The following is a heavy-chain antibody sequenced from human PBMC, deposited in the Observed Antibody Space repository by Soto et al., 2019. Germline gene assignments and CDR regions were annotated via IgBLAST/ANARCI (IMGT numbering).Heavy chain of an antibody. Sequence: QVQLVQSGAEVRKPGASVKISCKASGYIFTSYAIHWLRQAPGQRLEWMGWINGGAGDTRYSVNFQGRVTFTRDTAATTAFMDLSSLSSADTAIYYCARSPSRMAAETQLDPGGQGTLVSVSS. J-gene: IGHJ5*02. CDR3: ARSPSRMAAETQLDP. CDR2: INGGAGDT. D-gene: IGHD6-6*01. CDR1: GYIFTSYA. V-gene: IGHV1-3*01.